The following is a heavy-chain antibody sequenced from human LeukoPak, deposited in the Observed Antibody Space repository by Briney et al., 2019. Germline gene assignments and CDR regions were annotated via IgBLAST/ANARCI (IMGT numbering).Heavy chain of an antibody. CDR1: GSSFTSYW. J-gene: IGHJ4*02. CDR3: ARHWASSTSCYGDY. D-gene: IGHD2-2*01. Sequence: GASLKISCKGSGSSFTSYWIGWVRPMPGKGLEWMGIIYPGDSDTRYSPSFQGQVTISADKSISTAYLQWSSLKASDTAMYYCARHWASSTSCYGDYWGQGTLVTVSS. CDR2: IYPGDSDT. V-gene: IGHV5-51*01.